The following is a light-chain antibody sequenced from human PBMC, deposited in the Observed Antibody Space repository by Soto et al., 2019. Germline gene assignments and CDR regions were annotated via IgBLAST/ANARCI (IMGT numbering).Light chain of an antibody. CDR3: QQYGGSPPVT. Sequence: EIVLTQSPGTLSLSPGERATLSCRASQSIISSYLAWYQHKPGQSPRLLIYGASSRATGIPDRFTGSGSGTDFTLTISRLEPEDFAVYYCQQYGGSPPVTFGPGTKVDIK. V-gene: IGKV3-20*01. CDR2: GAS. J-gene: IGKJ3*01. CDR1: QSIISSY.